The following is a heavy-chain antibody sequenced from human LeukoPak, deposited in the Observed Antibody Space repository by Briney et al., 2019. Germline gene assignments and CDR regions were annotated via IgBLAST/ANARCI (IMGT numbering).Heavy chain of an antibody. Sequence: AASVKVSCKASGGTFSSYAISWVRQAPGQGLEWMGGIIPIFGTANYAQKFQGRVTITTDESTSTAYMELSSLRSEDTAVYYCARSPLYGSGPLWGQGTLVTVSS. CDR2: IIPIFGTA. CDR1: GGTFSSYA. CDR3: ARSPLYGSGPL. D-gene: IGHD3-10*01. V-gene: IGHV1-69*05. J-gene: IGHJ4*02.